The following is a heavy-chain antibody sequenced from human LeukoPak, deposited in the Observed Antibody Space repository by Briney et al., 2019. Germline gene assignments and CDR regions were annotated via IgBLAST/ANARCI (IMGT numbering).Heavy chain of an antibody. V-gene: IGHV3-21*01. CDR2: ISSSSSYI. J-gene: IGHJ4*02. D-gene: IGHD1-26*01. CDR3: ARDEPWELTPLDY. CDR1: GFTFSSYS. Sequence: GGSLRLSCAASGFTFSSYSMNWVRQAPGKGLEWVSSISSSSSYIYYADSVKGRFTISRDNAKNSLYLQMNSLRAEDTAVYYCARDEPWELTPLDYWGQGTLVTVSS.